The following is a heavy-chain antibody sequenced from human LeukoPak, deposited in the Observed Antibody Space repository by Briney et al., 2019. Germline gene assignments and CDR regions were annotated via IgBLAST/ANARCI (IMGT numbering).Heavy chain of an antibody. CDR2: ITGGGETT. CDR1: GFTFRSYA. V-gene: IGHV3-23*01. D-gene: IGHD6-19*01. CDR3: AREVAGRIEY. J-gene: IGHJ4*02. Sequence: GGSLRLSCTASGFTFRSYAMSWVRQAPGKGLAWVSLITGGGETTYYGDSVTGRFTISRDNSKNTVDLQMNSLRVEDTAVYFCAREVAGRIEYWGQGALVTVSS.